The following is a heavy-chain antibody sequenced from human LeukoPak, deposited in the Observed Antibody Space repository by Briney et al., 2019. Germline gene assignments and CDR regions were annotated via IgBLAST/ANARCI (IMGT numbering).Heavy chain of an antibody. J-gene: IGHJ3*02. V-gene: IGHV4-34*01. CDR2: INHSGST. Sequence: SETLSLTCAVYGGSFSGYYWSWIRQPPGKGLEWIGEINHSGSTNYNPSLKSRVTISVDTSKNQFSLKLSSVTAADTAVYYCARLGKRITMVRGNAFDIWGQGTMVTVSS. CDR1: GGSFSGYY. CDR3: ARLGKRITMVRGNAFDI. D-gene: IGHD3-10*01.